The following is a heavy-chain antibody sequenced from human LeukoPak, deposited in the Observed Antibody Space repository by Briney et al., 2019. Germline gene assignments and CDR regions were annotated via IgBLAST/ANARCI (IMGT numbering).Heavy chain of an antibody. D-gene: IGHD3-10*01. CDR2: IYTSGST. CDR1: GGSISSGSYY. V-gene: IGHV4-61*02. J-gene: IGHJ4*02. CDR3: ARAASTGEGNN. Sequence: SETLSLTCTVSGGSISSGSYYWSWIRQPAGKGLEWIGRIYTSGSTNYNPSLKSRVTISVDTSKNQFSLKLSSVTAADTAVYYCARAASTGEGNNWGQGTLVTVSS.